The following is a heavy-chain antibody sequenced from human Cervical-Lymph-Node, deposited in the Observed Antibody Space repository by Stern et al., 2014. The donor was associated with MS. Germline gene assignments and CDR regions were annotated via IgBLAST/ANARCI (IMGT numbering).Heavy chain of an antibody. CDR2: IKEDGSEQ. CDR1: GFTFGRYW. CDR3: ARRVLVAMGGYPKTLDV. D-gene: IGHD2-2*01. J-gene: IGHJ6*02. Sequence: EVQLVESGGVLVQPGGSLKLSCAASGFTFGRYWMTWVRQAPGKGLEWVANIKEDGSEQYYVDSVKGRFPMSRDNAKNSLYLQMNSLRAEDTAVYYCARRVLVAMGGYPKTLDVWGRGTTVTVSS. V-gene: IGHV3-7*01.